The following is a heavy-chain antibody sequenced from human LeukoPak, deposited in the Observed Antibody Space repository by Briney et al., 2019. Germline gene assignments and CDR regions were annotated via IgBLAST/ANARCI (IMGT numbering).Heavy chain of an antibody. J-gene: IGHJ6*02. D-gene: IGHD4-17*01. CDR3: ARRTPRDYGDSYYYGMDV. Sequence: GASVKVSCKASGYTFTTYDINWVRQAPGQGLEWLGWMHPNSGNTHYAQNLQGRVTMTRNISISTAYMELSSLRSEDTAVYYCARRTPRDYGDSYYYGMDVWGQGTTVTVSS. CDR2: MHPNSGNT. V-gene: IGHV1-8*01. CDR1: GYTFTTYD.